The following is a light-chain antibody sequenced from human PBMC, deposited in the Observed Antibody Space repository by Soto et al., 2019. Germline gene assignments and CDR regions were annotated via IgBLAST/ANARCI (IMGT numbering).Light chain of an antibody. CDR3: QQSYSTPIT. V-gene: IGKV1-39*01. CDR2: AAS. J-gene: IGKJ5*01. CDR1: QSISSY. Sequence: DIQMTQSPSSLSASVGDTVTITCRASQSISSYLNWYQQKPGKAPKLLIYAASSLQSGVPSRFSGSGSGTDFTLTISSLQPEDFATYYCQQSYSTPITFGQGTRL.